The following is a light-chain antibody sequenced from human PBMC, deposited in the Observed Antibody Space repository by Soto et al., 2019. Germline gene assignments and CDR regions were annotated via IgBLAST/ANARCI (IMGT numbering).Light chain of an antibody. CDR3: QQRGIYPHT. CDR1: QSFSNY. J-gene: IGKJ4*01. Sequence: EIVLTQSPATLSLSPGERATLSCRASQSFSNYLAWYQQKPGQAPRLLIYDASNRATGIPARFSGSGSGTDFTLTIVSLEPEDFAVYYCQQRGIYPHTFGGGTKVEIK. V-gene: IGKV3-11*01. CDR2: DAS.